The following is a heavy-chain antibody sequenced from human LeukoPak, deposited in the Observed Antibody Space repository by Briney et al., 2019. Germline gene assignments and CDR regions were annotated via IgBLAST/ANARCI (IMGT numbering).Heavy chain of an antibody. CDR2: FYYTGST. J-gene: IGHJ4*02. CDR3: ARENWRSKSIDFDS. CDR1: GGSISSNGYY. V-gene: IGHV4-39*07. D-gene: IGHD6-6*01. Sequence: SETLSLTCTVSGGSISSNGYYWGWIRQPPGKGLEWIGSFYYTGSTFYSPSLKSRVTISVDTSKNQFSLRLSSVTAADTAAYFCARENWRSKSIDFDSWGQGTLVTVSS.